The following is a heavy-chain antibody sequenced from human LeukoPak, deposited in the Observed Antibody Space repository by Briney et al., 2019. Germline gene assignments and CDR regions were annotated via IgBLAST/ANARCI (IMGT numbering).Heavy chain of an antibody. J-gene: IGHJ4*02. CDR1: GFTFSSYS. D-gene: IGHD5-18*01. Sequence: SLRLSCAASGFTFSSYSMNWVRPAPGKGLEGVSSISSSYNYIYYADSLKGRFTVSRDNAKNSLYLQMNSLRAKDTAVYYCAREFYSYGVFDYWGQGTLVTVSS. CDR3: AREFYSYGVFDY. V-gene: IGHV3-21*01. CDR2: ISSSYNYI.